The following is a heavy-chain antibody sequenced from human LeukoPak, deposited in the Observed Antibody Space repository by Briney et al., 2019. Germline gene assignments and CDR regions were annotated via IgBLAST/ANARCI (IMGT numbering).Heavy chain of an antibody. J-gene: IGHJ4*02. CDR1: GYTFTSYG. D-gene: IGHD2-15*01. Sequence: ASVKVSYKASGYTFTSYGISWVRQAPGQGLEWMGWISAYNGNTNYAQKLQGRVTMTTDTSTSTAYMELRSLRSDDTAVYYCARGPARGSGGSCCDYWGQGTLVTVSS. CDR2: ISAYNGNT. V-gene: IGHV1-18*01. CDR3: ARGPARGSGGSCCDY.